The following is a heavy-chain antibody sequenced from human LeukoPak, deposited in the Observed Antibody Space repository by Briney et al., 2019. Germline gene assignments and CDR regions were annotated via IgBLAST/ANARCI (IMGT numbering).Heavy chain of an antibody. CDR3: AKVAKYYYGSETYYFFEQ. CDR1: GFTFNNYA. J-gene: IGHJ4*02. Sequence: GGPLRLSCAASGFTFNNYAMSWVRQAPGKGLEWVSAISGSDAGTYYADSVKGRFTISRDNSKNTLYLQMNSLRAEDAAVYYCAKVAKYYYGSETYYFFEQWGQGTPVTASS. V-gene: IGHV3-23*01. CDR2: ISGSDAGT. D-gene: IGHD3-10*01.